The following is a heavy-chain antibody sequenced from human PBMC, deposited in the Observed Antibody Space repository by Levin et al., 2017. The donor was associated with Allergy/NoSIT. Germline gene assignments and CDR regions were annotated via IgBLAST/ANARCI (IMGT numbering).Heavy chain of an antibody. Sequence: GGSLRLSCAASGFTSNNYAMSWVRQAPGKGLEWVSAIINSGVGTYYADSVKGRFTISRDNSKNTMYLQMNSLRAEDTDVYFCAKDAIRGSDQPYYFDYWGQGTLVTASS. CDR1: GFTSNNYA. CDR3: AKDAIRGSDQPYYFDY. V-gene: IGHV3-23*01. CDR2: IINSGVGT. D-gene: IGHD6-19*01. J-gene: IGHJ4*02.